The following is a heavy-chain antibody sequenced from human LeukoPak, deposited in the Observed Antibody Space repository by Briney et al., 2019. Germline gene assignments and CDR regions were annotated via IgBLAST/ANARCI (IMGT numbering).Heavy chain of an antibody. CDR2: INPNSGDT. CDR3: ASLYYYDSSGQY. Sequence: ASVKVSCKASGYTFTGYYMHWVRQAPGQGLEWMGWINPNSGDTNYAQKFQGRVTMTRDTSISTAYMELSRLRSDDTAVYYCASLYYYDSSGQYWGQGTLVTVSS. CDR1: GYTFTGYY. V-gene: IGHV1-2*02. D-gene: IGHD3-22*01. J-gene: IGHJ4*02.